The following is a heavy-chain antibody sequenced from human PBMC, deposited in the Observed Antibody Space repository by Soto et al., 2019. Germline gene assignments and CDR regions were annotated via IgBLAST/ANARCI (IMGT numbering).Heavy chain of an antibody. D-gene: IGHD3-3*01. CDR2: IYSGGST. V-gene: IGHV3-53*02. Sequence: EVQLVETGGGLIQPGGSLRLSCAASGFTVSSNYMSWVRQAPGKGLEWVSVIYSGGSTYYADSVKGRFTISRDNSKNTLYLEMNSLRAEDTAVYYCARGEEWLLRPFDYWGPGTLVTVSS. CDR3: ARGEEWLLRPFDY. CDR1: GFTVSSNY. J-gene: IGHJ4*02.